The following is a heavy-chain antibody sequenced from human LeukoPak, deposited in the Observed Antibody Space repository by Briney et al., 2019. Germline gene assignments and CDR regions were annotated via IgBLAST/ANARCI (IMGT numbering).Heavy chain of an antibody. CDR1: GGTFSSYA. V-gene: IGHV1-69*13. CDR2: IIPIFGTA. J-gene: IGHJ4*02. Sequence: SVKVSCKASGGTFSSYAISWVRQAPGQGLEWMGGIIPIFGTANYAQKFQGRVTITADESTSTAYMELNSLRSEDTAVYYCARGVYYYGSGSYSIDYWGQGTLVTVSS. D-gene: IGHD3-10*01. CDR3: ARGVYYYGSGSYSIDY.